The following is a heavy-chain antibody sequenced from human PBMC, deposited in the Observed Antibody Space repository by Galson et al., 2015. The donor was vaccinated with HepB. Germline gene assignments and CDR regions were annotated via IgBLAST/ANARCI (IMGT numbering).Heavy chain of an antibody. Sequence: PLRLSCAASGFTFSSYWMHWVRHAPGKGLVWGSRINSDGSSTSYADSVKGRFTISRDNAKNTLYLQMNSLRAEDTAVFYCARVPLSAYCGSTSCYARTGGSAYYSGMVVWGQGTTVPASS. J-gene: IGHJ6*02. CDR1: GFTFSSYW. CDR2: INSDGSST. V-gene: IGHV3-74*01. CDR3: ARVPLSAYCGSTSCYARTGGSAYYSGMVV. D-gene: IGHD2-2*01.